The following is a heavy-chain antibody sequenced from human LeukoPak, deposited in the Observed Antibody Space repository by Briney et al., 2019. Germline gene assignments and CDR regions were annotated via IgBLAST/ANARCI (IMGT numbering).Heavy chain of an antibody. V-gene: IGHV3-15*01. D-gene: IGHD3-22*01. Sequence: GGSLGLSCAASGFTFSNAWMSWVRQAPGKGLEWVGRIKSKTDGGTTDYAAPVKGRFTISRDDSKNTLYLQMNSLKTEDTAVYYCTTGSYYYDSSGDFFNYYYYYGMDVWGQGTTVTVSS. CDR3: TTGSYYYDSSGDFFNYYYYYGMDV. CDR2: IKSKTDGGTT. J-gene: IGHJ6*02. CDR1: GFTFSNAW.